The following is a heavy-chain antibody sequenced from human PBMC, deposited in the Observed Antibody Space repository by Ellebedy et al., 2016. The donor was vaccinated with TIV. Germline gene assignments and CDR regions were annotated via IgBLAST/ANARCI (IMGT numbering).Heavy chain of an antibody. CDR3: AKDRGVDGPPDY. J-gene: IGHJ4*02. V-gene: IGHV3-23*01. CDR1: GFTFSSYA. D-gene: IGHD3-10*01. Sequence: GESLKISXAASGFTFSSYAMSWVRQAPGKGLEWVSAISGSGGSTYYADSVKGRFTTSRDNSKNTLYLQMNSLRAEDTAVYYCAKDRGVDGPPDYWGQGTLVTVSS. CDR2: ISGSGGST.